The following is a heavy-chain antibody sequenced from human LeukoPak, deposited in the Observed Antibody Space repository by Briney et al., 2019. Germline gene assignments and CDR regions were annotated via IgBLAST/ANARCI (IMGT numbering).Heavy chain of an antibody. D-gene: IGHD2-21*02. CDR1: GGTFSSYA. CDR2: IIPILGTA. Sequence: GASVKASCKASGGTFSSYAISWVRQAPGQGLEWMGGIIPILGTANYAQKFQGRVTITADESTSTAYMELSSLRSEDTAVYYSARADIVVVTTNAFDIWGQGTMVTVSS. V-gene: IGHV1-69*13. J-gene: IGHJ3*02. CDR3: ARADIVVVTTNAFDI.